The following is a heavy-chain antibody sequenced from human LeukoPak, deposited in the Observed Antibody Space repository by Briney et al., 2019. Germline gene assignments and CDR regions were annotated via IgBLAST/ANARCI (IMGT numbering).Heavy chain of an antibody. CDR1: GGSMSSGSYY. V-gene: IGHV4-61*02. CDR3: ARDRGRGAAFFDH. J-gene: IGHJ4*02. D-gene: IGHD6-13*01. Sequence: PSQTLSLTCTVSGGSMSSGSYYWTWLRQPAGEGLEWIGRIYTTGSTNYDPSLKSLVTVSLDTSKNQFSLKLTSVTAADTAVYYCARDRGRGAAFFDHWGQGTLVTVSS. CDR2: IYTTGST.